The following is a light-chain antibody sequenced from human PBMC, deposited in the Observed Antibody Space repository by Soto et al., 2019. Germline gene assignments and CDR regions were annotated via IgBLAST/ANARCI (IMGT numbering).Light chain of an antibody. Sequence: LPQPASVSGSPGRSGTICCTGTESDVGGYDYVSWYQHHPGKAPKVMIYGVTNRPSGVSNRFSGSKSGNTASLTISGLLAEDEADYYCSSYTSSSTYVFGTGTKVTVL. CDR1: ESDVGGYDY. CDR2: GVT. CDR3: SSYTSSSTYV. J-gene: IGLJ1*01. V-gene: IGLV2-14*01.